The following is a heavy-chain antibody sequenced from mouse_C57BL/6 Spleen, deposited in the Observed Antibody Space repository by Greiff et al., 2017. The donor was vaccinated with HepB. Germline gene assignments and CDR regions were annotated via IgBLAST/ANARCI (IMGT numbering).Heavy chain of an antibody. CDR3: ARTVPSDTTVVAVDY. J-gene: IGHJ2*01. D-gene: IGHD1-1*01. CDR2: IDPSDSYT. V-gene: IGHV1-69*01. CDR1: GYTFTSYW. Sequence: QVQLQQPGAELVMPGASVKLSCKASGYTFTSYWLHWVKQRPGQGLEWIGEIDPSDSYTNYNQKFKGKSTWTVDKSSSTAYMQLSSLTSEDSAVNYCARTVPSDTTVVAVDYWGQGTTLTVSS.